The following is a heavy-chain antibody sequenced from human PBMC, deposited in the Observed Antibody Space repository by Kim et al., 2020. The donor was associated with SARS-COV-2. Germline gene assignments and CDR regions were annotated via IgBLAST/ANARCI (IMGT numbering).Heavy chain of an antibody. J-gene: IGHJ4*02. D-gene: IGHD2-2*01. Sequence: GGSLRLSCAASGFTFNTYGMNWVRQAPGKGLEWVSYITGSGDFTHYADSVRGRFTTSRDNARNSLFLHMNSLRDEDTAVYYCARDPSTPSTNPDYWGQGTLVTVSS. V-gene: IGHV3-48*02. CDR2: ITGSGDFT. CDR1: GFTFNTYG. CDR3: ARDPSTPSTNPDY.